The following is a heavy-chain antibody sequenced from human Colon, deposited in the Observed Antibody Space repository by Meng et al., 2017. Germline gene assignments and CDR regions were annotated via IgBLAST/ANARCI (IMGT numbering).Heavy chain of an antibody. CDR1: GFTFSSYS. D-gene: IGHD3-10*01. CDR3: ARGLLWFGELRDAFDI. J-gene: IGHJ3*02. CDR2: ISSSSSYI. Sequence: GESLKISCAASGFTFSSYSMNWVRQAPGKGLEWVSSISSSSSYIYYADSVKGRFAISRDNAKNSLYLKMNSLRAEDTAVYYCARGLLWFGELRDAFDIWGQGTMVTVSS. V-gene: IGHV3-21*01.